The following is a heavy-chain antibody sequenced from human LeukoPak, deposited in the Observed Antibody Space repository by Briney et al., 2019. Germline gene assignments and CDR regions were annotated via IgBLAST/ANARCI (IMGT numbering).Heavy chain of an antibody. CDR3: AKVGPVYGNYYGMDV. Sequence: GGSLRLSCAASGFTFSSYGMHWVRQAPGKGLEWVAVISYDGSNKYYADSVKGRFTISRDNSKNTLYLQMDSLRAEDTAVYYCAKVGPVYGNYYGMDVWGQGTTVTVSS. J-gene: IGHJ6*02. V-gene: IGHV3-30*18. CDR2: ISYDGSNK. D-gene: IGHD1-14*01. CDR1: GFTFSSYG.